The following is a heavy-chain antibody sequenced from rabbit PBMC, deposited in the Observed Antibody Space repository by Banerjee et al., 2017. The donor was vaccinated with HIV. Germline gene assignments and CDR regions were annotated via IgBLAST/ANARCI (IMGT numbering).Heavy chain of an antibody. CDR3: ARAHDDYGDAFDP. D-gene: IGHD2-1*01. J-gene: IGHJ2*01. V-gene: IGHV1S43*01. CDR2: IYTSSGST. Sequence: VRQAPGKGLELIACIYTSSGSTWYASWVNGRFTISRSTSLNTVDLKMTSLTAADTATYFCARAHDDYGDAFDPWGPGTLVTVS.